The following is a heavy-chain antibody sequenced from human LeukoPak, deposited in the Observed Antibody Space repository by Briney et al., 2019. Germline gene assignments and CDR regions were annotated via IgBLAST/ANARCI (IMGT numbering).Heavy chain of an antibody. D-gene: IGHD5-24*01. CDR2: ISSSGSTI. V-gene: IGHV3-48*03. CDR3: ARDPMGSYYYYYGMDV. J-gene: IGHJ6*04. Sequence: GGSLRLSCAASGFAFSSYEMNWVRQAPGKGLEWVSYISSSGSTIYYADSVKGRFTISRDNAKNSLYLQMNSLRAEDTAVYYCARDPMGSYYYYYGMDVWGKGTTVTVSS. CDR1: GFAFSSYE.